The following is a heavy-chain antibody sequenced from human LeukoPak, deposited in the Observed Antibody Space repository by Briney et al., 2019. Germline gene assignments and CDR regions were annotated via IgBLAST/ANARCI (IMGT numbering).Heavy chain of an antibody. CDR1: GGITTTYY. J-gene: IGHJ5*02. Sequence: PSETLSLTCSVSGGITTTYYWGWVRQPPGKGLEWIGSLSHSEDTYFNPSLKSRVTISLDTSKSHFSLNLSTVTAADTAVYSCARARTYNHHPNWIDLWGQGVRVTVSS. D-gene: IGHD5-24*01. CDR2: LSHSEDT. V-gene: IGHV4-38-2*02. CDR3: ARARTYNHHPNWIDL.